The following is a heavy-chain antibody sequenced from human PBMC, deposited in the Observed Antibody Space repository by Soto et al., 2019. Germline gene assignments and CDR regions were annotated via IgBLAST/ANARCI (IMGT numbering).Heavy chain of an antibody. D-gene: IGHD3-3*01. J-gene: IGHJ6*03. CDR2: IKSKTDGGTT. CDR1: GFTFSNAW. V-gene: IGHV3-15*01. Sequence: PGGSLRLSCAASGFTFSNAWMSWVRQAPGKGLEWVGRIKSKTDGGTTDYAAPVKGRFTISRDDSKNTLYLQMNSLKTEDTAVYYCTTDRGENYDFWSGWADPYYYYMDVWGKGTTVTVSS. CDR3: TTDRGENYDFWSGWADPYYYYMDV.